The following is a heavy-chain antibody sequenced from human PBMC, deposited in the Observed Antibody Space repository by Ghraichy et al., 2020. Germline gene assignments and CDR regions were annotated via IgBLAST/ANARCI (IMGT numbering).Heavy chain of an antibody. J-gene: IGHJ4*02. CDR3: TTDPVEVVVDTISGVGC. D-gene: IGHD2-8*02. CDR1: GFTFSNAW. V-gene: IGHV3-15*01. Sequence: GVLRLSCAASGFTFSNAWMSWVRQAPGKGLEWIGRIKSKSDGGTIDYAAPVKGRFIISRDDSNNTVNLQMNSLKVEDAAIYYCTTDPVEVVVDTISGVGCWGQGTLVTVSS. CDR2: IKSKSDGGTI.